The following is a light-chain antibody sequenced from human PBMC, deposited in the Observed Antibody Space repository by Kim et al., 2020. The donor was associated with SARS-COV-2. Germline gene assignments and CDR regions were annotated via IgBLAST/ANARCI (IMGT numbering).Light chain of an antibody. V-gene: IGKV3-15*01. CDR2: GAS. J-gene: IGKJ1*01. Sequence: EIVMTQSPATLSVSPGERATLSCRASQSVSSNLAWYQQKHGQAPRLLIYGASTRATSIPARFSGSGSGTEFTLTISSLQSEDFAVYYCQQYNNWPPWTFGQGTKVDIK. CDR1: QSVSSN. CDR3: QQYNNWPPWT.